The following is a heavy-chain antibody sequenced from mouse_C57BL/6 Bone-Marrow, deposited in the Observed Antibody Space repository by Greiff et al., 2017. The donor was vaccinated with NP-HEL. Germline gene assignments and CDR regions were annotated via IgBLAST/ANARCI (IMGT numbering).Heavy chain of an antibody. Sequence: QVQLQQSGAELMKPGASVKLSCKATGYTFTGYWIEWVKQRPGHGLEWIGEILHGSGSTNYNEKFKGKAPFTADTSSNTAYMQLSSLTTEDTAIDYCARSERYYCDSNYGYFEVWGTGTTVTVAS. CDR1: GYTFTGYW. CDR2: ILHGSGST. D-gene: IGHD1-1*01. J-gene: IGHJ1*03. V-gene: IGHV1-9*01. CDR3: ARSERYYCDSNYGYFEV.